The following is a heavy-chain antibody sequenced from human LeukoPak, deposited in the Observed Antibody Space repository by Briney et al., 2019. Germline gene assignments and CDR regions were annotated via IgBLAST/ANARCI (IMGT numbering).Heavy chain of an antibody. Sequence: SETLSLTCTVSGDSIRSYYWSWIRQPPGKGLEWIGNIHYSGSTKYNPSLKSRVTISVDTSKNQFSLKVSSLTAADTAVYYCARVAGGYSYEPYFDYWGQGTLVTVSS. J-gene: IGHJ4*02. D-gene: IGHD5-18*01. CDR1: GDSIRSYY. V-gene: IGHV4-59*12. CDR3: ARVAGGYSYEPYFDY. CDR2: IHYSGST.